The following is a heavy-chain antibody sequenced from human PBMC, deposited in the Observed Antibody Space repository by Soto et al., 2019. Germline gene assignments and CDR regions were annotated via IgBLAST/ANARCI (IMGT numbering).Heavy chain of an antibody. CDR1: GYTFTGYY. CDR2: INPNSGGT. Sequence: GASVKVSCKASGYTFTGYYMHWVRQAPGQGLEWMGWINPNSGGTNYAQKFQGRVTMTRDTSISTAYMELSRLRSDDTAVYYCARDGGYCSGGSCYYYYYGMDVWGRGTTVTVAS. D-gene: IGHD2-15*01. CDR3: ARDGGYCSGGSCYYYYYGMDV. J-gene: IGHJ6*02. V-gene: IGHV1-2*02.